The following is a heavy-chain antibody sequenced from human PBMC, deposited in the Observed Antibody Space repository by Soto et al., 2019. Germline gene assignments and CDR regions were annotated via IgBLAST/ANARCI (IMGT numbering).Heavy chain of an antibody. CDR1: GFTFSSYD. J-gene: IGHJ6*02. D-gene: IGHD6-13*01. CDR3: ARGGSSSWQGDYYGMDV. Sequence: GGSLRLSCAASGFTFSSYDMHWVRQATGKGLEWISAIGTAGDTYYPGSVKGRFTISRENAKNSLYLQMNSLRAEDTAVYYCARGGSSSWQGDYYGMDVWGQGTTVTVSS. CDR2: IGTAGDT. V-gene: IGHV3-13*01.